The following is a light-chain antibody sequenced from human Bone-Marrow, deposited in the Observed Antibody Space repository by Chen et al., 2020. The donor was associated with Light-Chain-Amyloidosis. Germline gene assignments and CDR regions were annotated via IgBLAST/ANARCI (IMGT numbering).Light chain of an antibody. V-gene: IGLV3-25*03. CDR3: QSADSSGTYEVI. Sequence: SYELTQPPSVSVSPGQTARITCSGDDLPTQYAYWYQQQPGQAPVLVLHRDTERPSGISERFSGSSSGTTATLTISGVQAEDEADYHCQSADSSGTYEVIFGGGTKLTVL. J-gene: IGLJ2*01. CDR2: RDT. CDR1: DLPTQY.